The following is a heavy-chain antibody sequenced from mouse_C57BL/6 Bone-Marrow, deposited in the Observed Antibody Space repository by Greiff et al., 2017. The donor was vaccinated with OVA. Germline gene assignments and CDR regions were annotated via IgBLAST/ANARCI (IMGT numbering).Heavy chain of an antibody. CDR3: AMDYYYGSSYRYFDV. CDR1: GYTFTSYW. CDR2: IDPSDSYT. J-gene: IGHJ1*03. D-gene: IGHD1-1*01. Sequence: VQLQQPGAELVRPGTSVKLSCKASGYTFTSYWMHWVKQRPGQGLEWIGVIDPSDSYTNYNQKFKGKATLTVDTSSSTAYMQLSSLTSEDSAVYYCAMDYYYGSSYRYFDVWGTGTTVTVSS. V-gene: IGHV1-59*01.